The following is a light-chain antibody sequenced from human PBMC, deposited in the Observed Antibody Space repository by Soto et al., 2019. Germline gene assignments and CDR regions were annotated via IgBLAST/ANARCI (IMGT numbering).Light chain of an antibody. V-gene: IGKV1-39*01. J-gene: IGKJ2*01. CDR1: QSISSY. Sequence: DIQMTQSPSSLSASVGDRVTITCRASQSISSYLNWYQQKPGKAPKLLIYAASSLQSGVPSRFSGSGSGTDFTITISRLQPEDFATYYCQQSYSTPQTFGQGTKLEIK. CDR2: AAS. CDR3: QQSYSTPQT.